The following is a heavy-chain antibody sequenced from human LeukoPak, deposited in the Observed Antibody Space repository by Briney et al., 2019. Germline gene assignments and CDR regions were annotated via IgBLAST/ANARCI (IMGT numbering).Heavy chain of an antibody. CDR1: GFTFSSYG. J-gene: IGHJ6*02. CDR2: ISYDGSNK. V-gene: IGHV3-30*18. D-gene: IGHD2-21*01. Sequence: GGSLRLSCAASGFTFSSYGTHWVRQAPGKGLEWVAVISYDGSNKYYADSVKGRFTISRDNSKNTLYLQMNSLRAEDTAVYYCAKEGLTYSPLLGMDVWGQGTMVTVSS. CDR3: AKEGLTYSPLLGMDV.